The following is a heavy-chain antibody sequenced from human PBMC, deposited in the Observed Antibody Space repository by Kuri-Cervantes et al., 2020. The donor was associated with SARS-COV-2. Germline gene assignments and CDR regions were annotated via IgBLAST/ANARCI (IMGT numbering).Heavy chain of an antibody. CDR2: IYASGGT. J-gene: IGHJ6*03. CDR1: GGSISNYGYY. V-gene: IGHV4-61*02. D-gene: IGHD2-2*02. CDR3: ARVDVGVPAAILYYYYYYMDV. Sequence: SETLSLTCTVSGGSISNYGYYWSWIRQPAGKGLEWIGFIYASGGTSYNASLKSRVTISVDASKNQFSLKLSSVTAADTAVYYCARVDVGVPAAILYYYYYYMDVWGKGTTVTVSS.